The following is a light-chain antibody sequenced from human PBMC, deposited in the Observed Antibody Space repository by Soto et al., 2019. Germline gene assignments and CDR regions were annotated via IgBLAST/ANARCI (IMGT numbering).Light chain of an antibody. CDR3: QSYDSSLSDVV. J-gene: IGLJ2*01. V-gene: IGLV1-40*01. CDR1: SSNIGAGYD. Sequence: QSVLTQPPSLSAAPGQRVTISCTGSSSNIGAGYDVHWYQQLPGTAPKLLIYSDVHRPSGVPDRFSGSKSGTSASLAITGLQAEDEADYYCQSYDSSLSDVVFGGGTQLTVL. CDR2: SDV.